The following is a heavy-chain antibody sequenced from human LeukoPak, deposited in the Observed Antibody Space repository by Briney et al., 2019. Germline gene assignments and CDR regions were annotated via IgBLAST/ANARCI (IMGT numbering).Heavy chain of an antibody. J-gene: IGHJ5*02. D-gene: IGHD3-10*01. CDR1: EFIFSDYW. CDR3: ARDNGGWFDT. Sequence: PGGSLRLSCVASEFIFSDYWMSWVRQVPGKGLEWVANIKQGGREEKYVSSVKGRFAISRDDAKSTLYLQMDSLSGDDTAVYYCARDNGGWFDTWGRGTLVTVSS. CDR2: IKQGGREE. V-gene: IGHV3-7*03.